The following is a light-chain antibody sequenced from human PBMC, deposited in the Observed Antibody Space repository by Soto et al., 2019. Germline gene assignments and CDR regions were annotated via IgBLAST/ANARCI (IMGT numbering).Light chain of an antibody. Sequence: EIVMTQSPATLSASPGDRVTLSCRASQSVSTNLAWYQHKSGQAPSLLIYHASTRATGIPARFSGSGSETEFTLTISSLQSEDFAVYYCQQYNIRPPWTFGQGTKVEIK. CDR2: HAS. CDR3: QQYNIRPPWT. V-gene: IGKV3-15*01. CDR1: QSVSTN. J-gene: IGKJ1*01.